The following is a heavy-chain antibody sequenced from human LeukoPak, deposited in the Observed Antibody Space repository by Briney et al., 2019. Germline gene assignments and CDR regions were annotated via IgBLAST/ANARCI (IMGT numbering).Heavy chain of an antibody. D-gene: IGHD1-26*01. CDR2: IWHDGSAK. Sequence: GGSLRLSCAASGFTFSSNGMSWVRQAPGKGLEWVANIWHDGSAKYYVDSVKGRFIISRDNAKNSLFLQMNSLRAEDTAVYYCAREKSGSHPNDYWGQGTLVTVSS. CDR3: AREKSGSHPNDY. CDR1: GFTFSSNG. V-gene: IGHV3-7*01. J-gene: IGHJ4*02.